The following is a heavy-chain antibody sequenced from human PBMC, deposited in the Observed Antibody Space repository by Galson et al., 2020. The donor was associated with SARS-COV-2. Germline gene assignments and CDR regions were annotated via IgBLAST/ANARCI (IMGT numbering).Heavy chain of an antibody. J-gene: IGHJ6*02. CDR1: GFAFSDYY. V-gene: IGHV3-11*06. Sequence: GESLKISCAASGFAFSDYYMSWIRQAPGKGLEWISYISSSGSYTNYADSVKGRFTISRDNAKNSLYLQMNSLRAEDTAVYYCASLLWFGELLPYYYYGMDVWGQGTTVTVSS. D-gene: IGHD3-10*01. CDR2: ISSSGSYT. CDR3: ASLLWFGELLPYYYYGMDV.